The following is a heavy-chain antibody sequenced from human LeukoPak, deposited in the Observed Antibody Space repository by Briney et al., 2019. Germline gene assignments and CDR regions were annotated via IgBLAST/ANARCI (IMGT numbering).Heavy chain of an antibody. CDR3: ASRDYFDY. CDR2: ITADSGTT. V-gene: IGHV3-48*02. Sequence: GGSLRLSCVVSGFTFSTKSMNWVRQAPGKGLEWVSYITADSGTTYYADSVKGRLTISRDNAKNSLYLQMNSLRDEDTAGYYCASRDYFDYWGQGTLVAVSS. CDR1: GFTFSTKS. J-gene: IGHJ4*02.